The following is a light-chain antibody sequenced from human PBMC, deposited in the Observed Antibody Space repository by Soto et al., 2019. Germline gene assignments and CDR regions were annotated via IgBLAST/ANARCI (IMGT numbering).Light chain of an antibody. CDR3: QQRSSWPPT. V-gene: IGKV3-11*01. J-gene: IGKJ5*01. CDR1: QSFSSF. Sequence: EIVLTQYPAALALSPGERATLSCRASQSFSSFFAWYQQKPGQAPRLLIYGASSRATGIPARFSGSGSGTDFTLTISSLEPEDFAVYYCQQRSSWPPTFGQGTRLEIK. CDR2: GAS.